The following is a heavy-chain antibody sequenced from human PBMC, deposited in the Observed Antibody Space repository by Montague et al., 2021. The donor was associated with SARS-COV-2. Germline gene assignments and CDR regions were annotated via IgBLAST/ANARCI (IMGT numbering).Heavy chain of an antibody. D-gene: IGHD2-2*01. V-gene: IGHV4-34*01. CDR1: GGSFSGYY. J-gene: IGHJ6*02. CDR3: ARVRAVPAAMRIFSLGRSYYGMDV. Sequence: SETLSLTCAVYGGSFSGYYWSWIRQPPGKGLEWIGEINHSGSTNYNPPLKSRVTISVDTSKNQFSLKLSSVTAADTAVYYRARVRAVPAAMRIFSLGRSYYGMDVWGQGTTVTVSS. CDR2: INHSGST.